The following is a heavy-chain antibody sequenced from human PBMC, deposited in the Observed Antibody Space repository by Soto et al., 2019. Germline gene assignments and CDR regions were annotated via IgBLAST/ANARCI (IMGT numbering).Heavy chain of an antibody. CDR3: GRGGPPRRSGYFRTYYYYYYMDV. CDR2: IYYSGST. Sequence: SETLSLTCTVSGGSISSYYWSWIRQPPGKGLEWIGYIYYSGSTNYNPSLKSRVTISVDTSKNQFSLKLSSVTAADTAVYYCGRGGPPRRSGYFRTYYYYYYMDVWGKGTTVTVSS. V-gene: IGHV4-59*01. D-gene: IGHD3-3*01. J-gene: IGHJ6*03. CDR1: GGSISSYY.